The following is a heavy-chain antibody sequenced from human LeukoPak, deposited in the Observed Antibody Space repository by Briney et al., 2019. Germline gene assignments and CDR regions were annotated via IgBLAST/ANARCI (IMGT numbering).Heavy chain of an antibody. CDR3: ARDESVGDIAWWFDP. CDR2: INPIGIIT. D-gene: IGHD3-16*02. V-gene: IGHV1-46*04. CDR1: GYSVTSHY. Sequence: ASGEPSCYALGYSVTSHYTLSGRQSPGLRLRCWRLINPIGIITVYAHKLQRRGTVTRYLSTIPRYLELRSLRSEDTAVYYCARDESVGDIAWWFDPWGQGTLVTVSS. J-gene: IGHJ5*02.